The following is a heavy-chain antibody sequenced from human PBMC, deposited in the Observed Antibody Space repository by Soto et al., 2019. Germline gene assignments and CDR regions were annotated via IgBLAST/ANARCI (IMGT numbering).Heavy chain of an antibody. D-gene: IGHD2-15*01. CDR2: IIPILGIA. J-gene: IGHJ5*02. V-gene: IGHV1-69*02. CDR1: GGTFSSYT. Sequence: QVQLVQSGAEVKKPGSSVKVSCKASGGTFSSYTISWVRQAPGQGLEWMGRIIPILGIANYAQKFQGRVTITADKSTSTAYMELSSLRAEDTAVYYCARMVVEDWFDPWGQGTLVTVSS. CDR3: ARMVVEDWFDP.